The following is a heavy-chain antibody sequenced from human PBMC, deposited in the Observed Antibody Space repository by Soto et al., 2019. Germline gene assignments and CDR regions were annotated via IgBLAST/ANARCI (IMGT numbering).Heavy chain of an antibody. J-gene: IGHJ6*02. CDR3: AASRGFDSSGYSGYYYGMDV. Sequence: EVQLVESGGGLVQPGRSLRLSCAASGFTFDDYAMHWVRQRPGRGLEWVSGITWNSDEIGYPDSVKGRFSISRDNAKKYLYLQMNSLRPDDTALYYCAASRGFDSSGYSGYYYGMDVWGLGTTVTVSS. D-gene: IGHD3-22*01. CDR2: ITWNSDEI. V-gene: IGHV3-9*01. CDR1: GFTFDDYA.